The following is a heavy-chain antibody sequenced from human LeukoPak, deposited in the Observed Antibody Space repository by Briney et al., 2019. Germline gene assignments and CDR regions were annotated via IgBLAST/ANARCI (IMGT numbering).Heavy chain of an antibody. D-gene: IGHD3-10*01. CDR1: GFTFDDYA. Sequence: GRSLRLSCAASGFTFDDYAMHWVRQAPGKGLEWVSGISWNSGSIGYADSVKGRFTISRDNAKNSLYLQMNSLRAEDTAVYYCARDVYYYGSGSPSWGQGTLVTVSS. CDR3: ARDVYYYGSGSPS. J-gene: IGHJ4*02. V-gene: IGHV3-9*01. CDR2: ISWNSGSI.